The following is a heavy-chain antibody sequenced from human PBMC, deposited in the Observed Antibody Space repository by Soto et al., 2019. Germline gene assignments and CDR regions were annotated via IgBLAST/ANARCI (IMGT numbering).Heavy chain of an antibody. Sequence: QLQLLESGSRLVKPSQTLSLTCAVSGGSFSDRRFSWSWIRQPPGKGLEWLGYTYPDGTTYYTSSLVSRVKISADMSKGQFSLTLTSVTAADTAVYYCARTDSYGLFEYWGQGRLVTVSS. CDR3: ARTDSYGLFEY. CDR2: TYPDGTT. V-gene: IGHV4-30-2*01. CDR1: GGSFSDRRFS. J-gene: IGHJ4*02. D-gene: IGHD5-18*01.